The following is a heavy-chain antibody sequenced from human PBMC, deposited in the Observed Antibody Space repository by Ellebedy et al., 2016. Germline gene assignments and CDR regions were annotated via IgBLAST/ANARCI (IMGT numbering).Heavy chain of an antibody. CDR1: RYTFTGYY. CDR3: ARDRRYGSGSYEGPGY. J-gene: IGHJ4*02. D-gene: IGHD3-10*01. Sequence: ASVKVSXKASRYTFTGYYMHWVRQAPGQGLEWMGWINPNSGGTNYAQKFQGRVTMTRDTSISTAYMELSRLRSDDTAVYYCARDRRYGSGSYEGPGYWGQGTLVTVSS. CDR2: INPNSGGT. V-gene: IGHV1-2*02.